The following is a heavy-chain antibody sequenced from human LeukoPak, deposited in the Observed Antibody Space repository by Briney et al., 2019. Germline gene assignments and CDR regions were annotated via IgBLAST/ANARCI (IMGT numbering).Heavy chain of an antibody. V-gene: IGHV3-48*03. Sequence: TGRSLRLSCAASGFTFSSYEMTWVRQAPGKGLEWVSNISSSDTTIHYADSVKGRFTISRDNARNSLYLQMNSLRAEDTAVYYCARSRRDNYYYYYGMDVWGQGTTVTVSS. CDR3: ARSRRDNYYYYYGMDV. D-gene: IGHD5-24*01. J-gene: IGHJ6*02. CDR2: ISSSDTTI. CDR1: GFTFSSYE.